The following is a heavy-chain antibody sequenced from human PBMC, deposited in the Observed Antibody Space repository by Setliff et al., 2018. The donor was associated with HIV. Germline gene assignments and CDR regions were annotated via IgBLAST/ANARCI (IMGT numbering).Heavy chain of an antibody. J-gene: IGHJ4*02. CDR1: GYSISSGYY. Sequence: SETLSLTCAFSGYSISSGYYWGWIRQPPGKGLEWIGSISHSGTTYYNASLKSRVTISVDTSKNQFSLKLSSVTAADTAVYYCARAPITIFGVIIIPVYFDYWGQGTLVTVSS. CDR3: ARAPITIFGVIIIPVYFDY. D-gene: IGHD3-3*01. CDR2: ISHSGTT. V-gene: IGHV4-38-2*01.